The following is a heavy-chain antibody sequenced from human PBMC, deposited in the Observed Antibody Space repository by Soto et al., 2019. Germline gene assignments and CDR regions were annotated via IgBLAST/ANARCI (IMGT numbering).Heavy chain of an antibody. J-gene: IGHJ2*01. CDR1: GYTFTSYY. Sequence: GASVKVSCKASGYTFTSYYMHWVRQAPGQGLEWMGIINPSGGSTSYAQKFQGRVTMTRDTSTSTVYMELSSLRSEDTAVYYCAREGGPGTAMDPLYWSSNPWGRGTRVPVS. V-gene: IGHV1-46*01. CDR2: INPSGGST. CDR3: AREGGPGTAMDPLYWSSNP. D-gene: IGHD5-18*01.